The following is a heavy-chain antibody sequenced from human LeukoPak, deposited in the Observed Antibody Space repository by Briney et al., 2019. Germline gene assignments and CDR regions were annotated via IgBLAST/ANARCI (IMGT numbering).Heavy chain of an antibody. CDR1: GFTFDDYA. CDR3: AKDRDTFNSYYYGMDV. Sequence: PGGSLGLSCAASGFTFDDYAMHWVRQAPGKGLEWVSLISWDGGSTYYADSVKGRFTISRDNSKNSLYLQMNSLRAEDTALYYCAKDRDTFNSYYYGMDVWGKGTTVTVSS. J-gene: IGHJ6*04. CDR2: ISWDGGST. V-gene: IGHV3-43D*04. D-gene: IGHD3-16*01.